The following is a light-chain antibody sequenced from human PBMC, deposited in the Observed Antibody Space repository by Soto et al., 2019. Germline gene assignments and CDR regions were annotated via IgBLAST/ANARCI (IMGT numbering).Light chain of an antibody. CDR1: QSVLFSSNNKNY. V-gene: IGKV4-1*01. CDR3: QQYYSPPWT. Sequence: DIVMTQSPDSLAVSLGERATINCKSSQSVLFSSNNKNYLAWYQQKPGQSPKLLIYWASTRESGVPDRFSGSGSGTDFTHSISSLQAADVAVYFCQQYYSPPWTFGPGTKVDIK. J-gene: IGKJ1*01. CDR2: WAS.